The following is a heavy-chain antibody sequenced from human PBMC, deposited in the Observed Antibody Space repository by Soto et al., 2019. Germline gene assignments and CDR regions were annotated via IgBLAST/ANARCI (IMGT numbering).Heavy chain of an antibody. D-gene: IGHD3-22*01. V-gene: IGHV4-31*03. J-gene: IGHJ4*02. Sequence: SETLSLTCTVSGASISSGGYYWSWIRQHPGKGLEWIGYIYYSGTTYYNPSLKSRLTISLDTSRNQFSLELNSVSAADTAVYYCARADSSGYTFDHWGQGTLVTVS. CDR1: GASISSGGYY. CDR3: ARADSSGYTFDH. CDR2: IYYSGTT.